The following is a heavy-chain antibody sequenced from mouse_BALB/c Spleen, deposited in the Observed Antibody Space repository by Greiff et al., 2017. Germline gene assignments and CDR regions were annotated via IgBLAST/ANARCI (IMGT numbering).Heavy chain of an antibody. CDR2: IDPANGNT. Sequence: EVQLQQSGAELVKPGASVKLSCTASGFNFKDSYMHWVKQRPEQGLEWIGRIDPANGNTKYDPKFQGKATITADTSSNTAYLQLSSLTSEDTAVYCCARPYDNYALDYWGQGTTLTVSS. J-gene: IGHJ4*01. CDR3: ARPYDNYALDY. D-gene: IGHD2-10*02. CDR1: GFNFKDSY. V-gene: IGHV14-3*02.